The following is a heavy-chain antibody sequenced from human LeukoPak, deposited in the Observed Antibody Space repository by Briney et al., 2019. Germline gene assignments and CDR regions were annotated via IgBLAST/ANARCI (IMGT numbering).Heavy chain of an antibody. J-gene: IGHJ4*02. CDR1: GFTFSSYS. V-gene: IGHV3-21*01. CDR2: ISSSSSYI. CDR3: ARDPSAVVAATYFDY. Sequence: GGSLRLSCAASGFTFSSYSMNWVRQAPGKGLEWVSSISSSSSYIYYADSVKGRFTISRDNAKNSLYLQMSSLRAEDTAVYYCARDPSAVVAATYFDYWGQGTLVTVSS. D-gene: IGHD2-15*01.